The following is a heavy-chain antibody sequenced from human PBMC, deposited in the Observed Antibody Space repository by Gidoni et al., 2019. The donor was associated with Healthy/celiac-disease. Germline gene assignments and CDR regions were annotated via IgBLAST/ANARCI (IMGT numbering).Heavy chain of an antibody. Sequence: QLQLQESGPGLVKPSETLSLTCTVSGGSISSSMYHWGWIGQPPGKGLEWIGSIYYSGSTYYNPSLKSRVTISVDTSKNQFSLKLSSVTAADTAVYYCARQGLMVRGVIEVYYYYGMDVWGQGTTVTVSS. CDR2: IYYSGST. J-gene: IGHJ6*02. D-gene: IGHD3-10*01. V-gene: IGHV4-39*01. CDR1: GGSISSSMYH. CDR3: ARQGLMVRGVIEVYYYYGMDV.